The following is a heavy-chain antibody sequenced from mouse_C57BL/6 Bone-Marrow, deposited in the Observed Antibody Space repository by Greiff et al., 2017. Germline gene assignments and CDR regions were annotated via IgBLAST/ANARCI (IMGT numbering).Heavy chain of an antibody. CDR1: GYSITSGYY. D-gene: IGHD1-1*01. CDR2: ISYDGSN. CDR3: AREGVITTVVDWYFDV. V-gene: IGHV3-6*01. Sequence: EVKVEESGPGLVKPSQSLSLTCSVTGYSITSGYYWNWIRQFPGNKLEWMGYISYDGSNNYNPSLKNRISLTRDTSKNQFFLKLNSVTTEDTATYYCAREGVITTVVDWYFDVWGTRTTVTVSS. J-gene: IGHJ1*03.